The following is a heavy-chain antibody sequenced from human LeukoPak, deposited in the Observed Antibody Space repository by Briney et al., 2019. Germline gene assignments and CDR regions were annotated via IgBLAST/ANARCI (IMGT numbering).Heavy chain of an antibody. J-gene: IGHJ6*02. V-gene: IGHV3-30*18. CDR2: ISYDGSNK. CDR3: AKDRALGSNWYGRYYYGMDV. D-gene: IGHD6-13*01. CDR1: GFTFSSYG. Sequence: PGGSLRLSCAASGFTFSSYGMHWVRQAPGKGLEWMAVISYDGSNKYYADSMKGRFTISRDNSKNTLYLQMDSLRAEDTAVYYCAKDRALGSNWYGRYYYGMDVWGQGTTVIVSS.